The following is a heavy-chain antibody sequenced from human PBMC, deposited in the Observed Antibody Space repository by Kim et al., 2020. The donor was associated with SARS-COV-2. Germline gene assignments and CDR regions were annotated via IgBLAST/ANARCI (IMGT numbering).Heavy chain of an antibody. Sequence: SETLSLTCAVSGGSISSSNWWSWVRQPPGKGLEWIGEIYHSGSTNYNPSLKSRVTISVDKSKNQFSLKLSSVTAADTAVYYCARVWWFGELLSWFDPWGQGTLVTVSS. CDR3: ARVWWFGELLSWFDP. V-gene: IGHV4-4*02. CDR1: GGSISSSNW. D-gene: IGHD3-10*01. J-gene: IGHJ5*02. CDR2: IYHSGST.